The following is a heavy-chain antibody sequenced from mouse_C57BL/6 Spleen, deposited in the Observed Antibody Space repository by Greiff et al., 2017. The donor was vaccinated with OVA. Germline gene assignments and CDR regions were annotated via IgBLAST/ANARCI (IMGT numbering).Heavy chain of an antibody. CDR1: GFSLTTYV. CDR3: ARNFYYEDYAMDY. CDR2: IWSGGST. Sequence: QVQLQQSGPGLVQPSQSLSITCTVSGFSLTTYVLHWVRQSPGKGLEWLGVIWSGGSTDYNAAFISRLSISKDNSKSQVFFKMNSLQADDTAIYYCARNFYYEDYAMDYWGQGTSVTVSS. J-gene: IGHJ4*01. V-gene: IGHV2-2*01. D-gene: IGHD1-1*01.